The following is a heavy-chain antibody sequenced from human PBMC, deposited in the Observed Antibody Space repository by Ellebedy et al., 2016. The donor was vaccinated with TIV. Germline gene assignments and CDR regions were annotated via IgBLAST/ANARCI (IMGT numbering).Heavy chain of an antibody. J-gene: IGHJ3*02. Sequence: GESLKISCKGSGYSFTTYWIGWVRQLPGKGLEWMGFIYPGDSDARYSPSFQGQVTISADKSISTAYLQWSSLKASDTAMYYCARQSYGELLDAFDIWGQGTMVTVSS. CDR3: ARQSYGELLDAFDI. CDR1: GYSFTTYW. D-gene: IGHD4-17*01. V-gene: IGHV5-51*01. CDR2: IYPGDSDA.